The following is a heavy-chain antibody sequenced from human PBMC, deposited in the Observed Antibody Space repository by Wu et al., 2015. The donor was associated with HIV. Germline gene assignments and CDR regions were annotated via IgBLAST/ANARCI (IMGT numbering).Heavy chain of an antibody. Sequence: QVQLEQSGAEVKKPGSSVRVSCRASGDRFGTYAMNWVRQAPGQGLEWMGRLIPLSGVLNSAPKFQGRVTMSRNISTTTAHMELSSLTSEDTAVYYCGRRGSWGDRTTIIRGGVDVWGQGTTVSVSS. CDR2: LIPLSGVL. CDR3: GRRGSWGDRTTIIRGGVDV. CDR1: GDRFGTYA. D-gene: IGHD3-10*01. V-gene: IGHV1-69*04. J-gene: IGHJ6*02.